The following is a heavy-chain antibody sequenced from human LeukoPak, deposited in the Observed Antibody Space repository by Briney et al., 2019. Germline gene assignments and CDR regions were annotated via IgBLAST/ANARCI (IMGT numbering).Heavy chain of an antibody. CDR3: AREGVTGGRLRNLDY. J-gene: IGHJ4*02. CDR1: GGTFSSYT. CDR2: IIPILGIA. V-gene: IGHV1-69*04. D-gene: IGHD7-27*01. Sequence: ASVKVSCKASGGTFSSYTISWVRQAPGQGLEWVGRIIPILGIANYAQKFQGRVTITADKSTSTAYMELSSLRSEDTAVYYCAREGVTGGRLRNLDYWGQGTLVTVSS.